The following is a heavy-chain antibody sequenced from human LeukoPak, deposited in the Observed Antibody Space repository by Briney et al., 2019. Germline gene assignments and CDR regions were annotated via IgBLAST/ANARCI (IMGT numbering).Heavy chain of an antibody. CDR1: GYSFTSYW. V-gene: IGHV5-10-1*01. J-gene: IGHJ4*02. CDR2: IDPSDSYT. D-gene: IGHD6-13*01. CDR3: AIHFIIAAAGTSDY. Sequence: GESLKISCKGSGYSFTSYWISWVRQMPGKGLEWMGRIDPSDSYTNYSPSFQGHVTISADKSISAAYLQWSSLKASDTAMYYCAIHFIIAAAGTSDYWGQGTLVTVSS.